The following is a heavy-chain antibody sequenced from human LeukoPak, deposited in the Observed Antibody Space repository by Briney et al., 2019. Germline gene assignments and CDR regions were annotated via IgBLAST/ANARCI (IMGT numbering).Heavy chain of an antibody. CDR1: GGSISSYY. CDR3: ARGEVYGDYGPGSWFDP. Sequence: SETLSLTCTVSGGSISSYYWSWIRQPPGKGLEWIGYIYYSGSTNYNPSLKSRVTISVDTSKNQFSLKLSSVTAADTAVYYCARGEVYGDYGPGSWFDPWGQGTLVIVSS. CDR2: IYYSGST. V-gene: IGHV4-59*01. D-gene: IGHD4-17*01. J-gene: IGHJ5*02.